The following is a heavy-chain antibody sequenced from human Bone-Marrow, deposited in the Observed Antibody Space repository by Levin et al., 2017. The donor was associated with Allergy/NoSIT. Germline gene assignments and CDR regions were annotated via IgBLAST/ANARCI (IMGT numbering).Heavy chain of an antibody. V-gene: IGHV3-21*01. Sequence: GGSLRLSCAASGFTFSSYSMNWVRQAPGKGLEWVSSISSSSSYIYYADSVKGRFTISRDNAKNSLYLQMNSLRAEDTAVYYCASRLRFLEWLPDDGMDGWGQGTTVTVSS. J-gene: IGHJ6*02. CDR3: ASRLRFLEWLPDDGMDG. CDR2: ISSSSSYI. D-gene: IGHD3-3*01. CDR1: GFTFSSYS.